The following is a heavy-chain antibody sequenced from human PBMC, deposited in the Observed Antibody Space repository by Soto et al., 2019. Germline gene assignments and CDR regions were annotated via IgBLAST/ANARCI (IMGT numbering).Heavy chain of an antibody. J-gene: IGHJ4*02. V-gene: IGHV3-NL1*01. CDR2: LASSGHA. Sequence: PGGSLRLSCTPSGFIFSAYGIHWVRQGPGKGLEWIAGLASSGHAFYVDSVKGRFTAYRDNSENMLYLQMESLRVEDTATYYCSKDPDYYDDSGYSWGQGTLVTVSS. CDR1: GFIFSAYG. CDR3: SKDPDYYDDSGYS. D-gene: IGHD3-22*01.